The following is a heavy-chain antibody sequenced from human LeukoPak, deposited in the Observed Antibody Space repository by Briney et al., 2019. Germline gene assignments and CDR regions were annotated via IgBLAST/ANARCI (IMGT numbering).Heavy chain of an antibody. CDR3: ARENDPYYMDV. CDR1: GFTFSDYY. J-gene: IGHJ6*03. CDR2: ISSSGSTI. Sequence: GGSLRLSCADSGFTFSDYYMSWIRQAPGKGLEWVSYISSSGSTIYYADSVKGRFTISRDNAKNSLYLQMNSLRAEDTAVYYCARENDPYYMDVWGKGTTVTISS. V-gene: IGHV3-11*04. D-gene: IGHD1-1*01.